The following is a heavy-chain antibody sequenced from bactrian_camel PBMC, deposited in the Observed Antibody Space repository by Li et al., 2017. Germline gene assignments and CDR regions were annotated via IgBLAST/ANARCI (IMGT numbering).Heavy chain of an antibody. D-gene: IGHD5*01. V-gene: IGHV3S53*01. J-gene: IGHJ4*01. Sequence: VQLVESGGGSVQAGGSLRLSCVVSGNTNRVTYWGWFRRYPGQGRVGVARIDNNGITRYVDSVKGRFTISRDKAENTLHLQMNSLQPEDTAMYNCGVATGAPPENLDEWVQWIDSWGQGTQVTVS. CDR3: GVATGAPPENLDEWVQWIDS. CDR2: IDNNGIT. CDR1: GNTNRVTY.